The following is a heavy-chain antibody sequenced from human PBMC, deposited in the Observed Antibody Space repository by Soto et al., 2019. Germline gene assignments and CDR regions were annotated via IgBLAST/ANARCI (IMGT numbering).Heavy chain of an antibody. J-gene: IGHJ6*02. V-gene: IGHV3-30*18. CDR2: ISYDGSNK. D-gene: IGHD2-15*01. CDR1: GFTFSSYG. Sequence: GGSLRLSCAASGFTFSSYGMHWVRQAPGKGLEWVAVISYDGSNKYYADSVKGRFTISRDNSKNTLYLQMNSLRAEDTAVYYCAKNEFSPLPYYYYGMDVWGQGTTVTVSS. CDR3: AKNEFSPLPYYYYGMDV.